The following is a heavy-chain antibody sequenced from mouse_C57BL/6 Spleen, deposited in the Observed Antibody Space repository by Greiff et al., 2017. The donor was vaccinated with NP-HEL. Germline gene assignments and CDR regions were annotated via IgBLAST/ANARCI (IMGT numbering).Heavy chain of an antibody. CDR1: GYSITSGYY. D-gene: IGHD1-1*01. V-gene: IGHV3-6*01. Sequence: EVKVEESGPGLVKPSQSLSLTCSVTGYSITSGYYWNWIRQFPGNKLEWMGYISYDGSTNYNPSLKNRISITRDTSKNQFFLKLNSVTTEDTATYYCASYYGSSYAYWGQGTLVTVSA. CDR2: ISYDGST. J-gene: IGHJ3*01. CDR3: ASYYGSSYAY.